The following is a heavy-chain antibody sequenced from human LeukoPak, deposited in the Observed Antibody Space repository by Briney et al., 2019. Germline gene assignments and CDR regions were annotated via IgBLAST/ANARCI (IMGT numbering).Heavy chain of an antibody. V-gene: IGHV3-23*01. D-gene: IGHD2-15*01. CDR1: GFTFSSYA. J-gene: IGHJ6*02. CDR3: AKDREDCSGGSCYSGYYYYYGMDV. Sequence: GGSLRLSCAASGFTFSSYAMSWVRQAPGKGLEWVSAISGSGGSTYYADSVKGRFTISRDNSKNTLYLQMNSLRAEDTAVYYCAKDREDCSGGSCYSGYYYYYGMDVWGQGTTVTVSS. CDR2: ISGSGGST.